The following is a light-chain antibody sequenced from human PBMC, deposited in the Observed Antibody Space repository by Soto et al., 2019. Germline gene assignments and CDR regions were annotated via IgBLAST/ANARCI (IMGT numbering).Light chain of an antibody. CDR2: GAS. J-gene: IGKJ1*01. CDR3: EHYGGPPPWT. CDR1: QSVCSY. V-gene: IGKV3-20*01. Sequence: ENVLTQSPGTLSLSPGKRATLSCRASQSVCSYLGWYQKKPGQSPRLLIYGASNRATGITDRFSCSGSGTVFTLTISGLEPEDFAVDYCEHYGGPPPWTFGQGTKVEIK.